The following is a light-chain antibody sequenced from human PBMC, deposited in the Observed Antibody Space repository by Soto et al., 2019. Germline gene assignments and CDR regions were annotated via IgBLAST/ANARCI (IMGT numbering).Light chain of an antibody. CDR3: QQYNSYSQT. Sequence: IQMTQSPSTLSASVGDRVTITCQASQTISNWLAWYQRKPGKAPKLLIYKASTLESGVPSRFSGSGSGTEFTLTISSLQPEDFATYYCQQYNSYSQTFGQGTKV. CDR2: KAS. J-gene: IGKJ1*01. V-gene: IGKV1-5*03. CDR1: QTISNW.